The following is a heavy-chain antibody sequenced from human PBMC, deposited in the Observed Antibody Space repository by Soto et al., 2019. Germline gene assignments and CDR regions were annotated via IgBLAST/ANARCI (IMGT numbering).Heavy chain of an antibody. J-gene: IGHJ5*02. CDR3: AREGRLAASIFHNWFDP. Sequence: PSQTLSLTCAISGDSVSNNSAAWNWIRQSPSRGLEWLGRAYYRSKWFNNYALSVKGRITINPDTSKNQFSLQLNSVTPEDTAVYYCAREGRLAASIFHNWFDPWGQGTQVTVSS. CDR1: GDSVSNNSAA. V-gene: IGHV6-1*01. CDR2: AYYRSKWFN. D-gene: IGHD3-3*02.